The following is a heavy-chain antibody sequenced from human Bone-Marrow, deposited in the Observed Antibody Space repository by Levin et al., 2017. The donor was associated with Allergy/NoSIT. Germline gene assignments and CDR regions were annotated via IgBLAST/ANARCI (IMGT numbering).Heavy chain of an antibody. D-gene: IGHD3-10*01. CDR2: ISYDESNR. V-gene: IGHV3-30*18. CDR1: GFTFRNYD. J-gene: IGHJ5*02. CDR3: AKGGHYGSATYYKGHFDP. Sequence: GGSLRLSCAASGFTFRNYDMDWVRQAPGKGLEWVADISYDESNRYYADSVKGRFTISRDNSKNTLYLQMNTLSAEDTAVYYCAKGGHYGSATYYKGHFDPWGQGTLVTVSS.